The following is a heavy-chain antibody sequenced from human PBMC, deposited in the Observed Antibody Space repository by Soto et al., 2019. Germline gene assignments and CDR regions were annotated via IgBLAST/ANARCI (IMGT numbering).Heavy chain of an antibody. J-gene: IGHJ4*02. CDR2: ISYDGSNK. Sequence: PGGSLRLSCAASGFTFSSYGMHWVRQAPGKGLEWVAVISYDGSNKYYADSVKGRFTISRDNSKNTLYLQMNSLRAEDTAVYYCAKDGNEWELPYYFDYWGQGTLV. CDR3: AKDGNEWELPYYFDY. D-gene: IGHD1-26*01. V-gene: IGHV3-30*18. CDR1: GFTFSSYG.